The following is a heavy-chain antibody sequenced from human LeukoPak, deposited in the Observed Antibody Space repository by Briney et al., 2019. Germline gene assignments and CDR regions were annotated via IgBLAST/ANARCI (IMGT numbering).Heavy chain of an antibody. D-gene: IGHD1-26*01. CDR1: VYTFTCYY. CDR3: ARYSGSYYSHFDY. Sequence: ASVKLSCKASVYTFTCYYMHWARQAPGQGLQCMGWINPNSGGTNYAHKFQGRVTMTMDTSSSTAYMELTRLRSDDTAVYYCARYSGSYYSHFDYWGQGTLVTVSS. J-gene: IGHJ4*02. CDR2: INPNSGGT. V-gene: IGHV1-2*07.